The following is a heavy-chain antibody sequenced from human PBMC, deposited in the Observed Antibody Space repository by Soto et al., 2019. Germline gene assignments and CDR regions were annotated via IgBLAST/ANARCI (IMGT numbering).Heavy chain of an antibody. CDR3: ARGRSGYDFWSGYYMLANWFAT. CDR1: GGSFSVYY. J-gene: IGHJ5*02. V-gene: IGHV4-34*01. D-gene: IGHD3-3*01. CDR2: LNHSGST. Sequence: SETLSLTCAVYGGSFSVYYWSWIRQPPGKVLEWIGELNHSGSTNCNPSLKCRVTISVYTSKNQCYLKRSSVTAADPAVYYCARGRSGYDFWSGYYMLANWFATWGQGTLVTGSS.